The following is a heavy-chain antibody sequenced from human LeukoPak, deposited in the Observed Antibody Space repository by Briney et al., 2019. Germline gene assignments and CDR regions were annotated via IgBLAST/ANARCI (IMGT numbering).Heavy chain of an antibody. CDR1: GGTFTHYV. CDR2: IAPISGTP. J-gene: IGHJ3*01. CDR3: AREGEYYSESGNLVDASDV. V-gene: IGHV1-69*06. Sequence: GASVKVSCKASGGTFTHYVISWVRQAPGQGLEWMGGIAPISGTPMYAQRFQGRVTITADTSTYTAYLGMSSLTSEDTAVYYCAREGEYYSESGNLVDASDVWGQGTMVTVSA. D-gene: IGHD3-10*01.